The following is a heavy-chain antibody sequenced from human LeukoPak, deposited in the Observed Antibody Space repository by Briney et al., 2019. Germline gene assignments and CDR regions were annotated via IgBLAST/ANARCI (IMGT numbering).Heavy chain of an antibody. CDR2: INHSGST. CDR3: ARQWDSSGYHEYFQH. D-gene: IGHD3-22*01. J-gene: IGHJ1*01. CDR1: GGSFSGYY. V-gene: IGHV4-34*01. Sequence: SETLSLTCAVYGGSFSGYYWSWIRQPPGKGLEWIGEINHSGSTNYNPSLKSRVTISVDTSKNQFSLRLSSVTATDTAVYYCARQWDSSGYHEYFQHWGQGTLVSVSS.